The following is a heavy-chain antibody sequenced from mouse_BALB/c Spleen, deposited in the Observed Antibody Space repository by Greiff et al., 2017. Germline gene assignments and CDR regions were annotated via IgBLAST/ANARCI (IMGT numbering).Heavy chain of an antibody. V-gene: IGHV1-69*01. D-gene: IGHD1-1*01. Sequence: QVQLQQPGAELVMPGASVKMSCKASGYTFTDYWMHWVKQRPGQGLEWIGAIDTSDSYTSYNQKFKGKATLTVDESSSTAYMQLSSLTSEDSAVYYCARSDYYGSSYGYAMDYWGQGTSVTVSS. CDR1: GYTFTDYW. CDR2: IDTSDSYT. CDR3: ARSDYYGSSYGYAMDY. J-gene: IGHJ4*01.